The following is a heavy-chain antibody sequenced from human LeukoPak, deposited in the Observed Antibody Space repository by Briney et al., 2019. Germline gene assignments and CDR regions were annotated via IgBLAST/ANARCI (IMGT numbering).Heavy chain of an antibody. Sequence: GGSLRLSCAASGFTFSTYSMNWVRQAPGKGLEWVSSISSSSNYIYYADSVKGRITISRDDAKNSLYLQMNSLRAEDTAVYYCAPGPPYVTWGQGTLVTVSS. CDR2: ISSSSNYI. CDR1: GFTFSTYS. J-gene: IGHJ5*02. D-gene: IGHD3-16*01. CDR3: APGPPYVT. V-gene: IGHV3-21*01.